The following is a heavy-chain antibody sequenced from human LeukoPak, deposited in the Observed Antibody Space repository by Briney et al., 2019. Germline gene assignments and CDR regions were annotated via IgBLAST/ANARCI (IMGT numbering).Heavy chain of an antibody. J-gene: IGHJ4*02. CDR3: ARVYGAAARGRIVGY. D-gene: IGHD6-6*01. CDR2: IYYSGTT. Sequence: SETLSLTCTVSGGAIRSVGYYWSWIRQHPGKGLEWIGYIYYSGTTYYNPSLKSRATVLVDTSVNQFSLRLNSMTAADTAVYYCARVYGAAARGRIVGYWGQGTLVTVSS. V-gene: IGHV4-31*03. CDR1: GGAIRSVGYY.